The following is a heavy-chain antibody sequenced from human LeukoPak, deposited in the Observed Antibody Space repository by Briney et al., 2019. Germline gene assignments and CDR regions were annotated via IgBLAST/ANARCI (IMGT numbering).Heavy chain of an antibody. V-gene: IGHV1-18*04. CDR1: GYNFNTYS. CDR3: AREGGDIGSGYYLGLDY. J-gene: IGHJ4*02. D-gene: IGHD3-22*01. CDR2: ISAYNGNT. Sequence: ASVRVSCKASGYNFNTYSISWVRQAPGQGLEWMGWISAYNGNTNYAQKLQGRVTMTTDTSTSTAYMELRSLRSDDTAVYYCAREGGDIGSGYYLGLDYWGQGTLVTVSS.